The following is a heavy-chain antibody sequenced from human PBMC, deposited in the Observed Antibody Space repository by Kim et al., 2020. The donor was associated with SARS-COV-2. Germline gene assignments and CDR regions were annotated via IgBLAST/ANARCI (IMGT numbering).Heavy chain of an antibody. Sequence: SVKVSCKASGGTFSSYAISWVRQAPGQGLEWMGRLIPIIGIANYAQKFQDRVTITEDKSTSTAYMELSSLRSEDTAVYYCARTMVRGVISLSGMDVWGKGTTITVSS. J-gene: IGHJ6*04. CDR1: GGTFSSYA. CDR2: LIPIIGIA. CDR3: ARTMVRGVISLSGMDV. D-gene: IGHD3-10*01. V-gene: IGHV1-69*04.